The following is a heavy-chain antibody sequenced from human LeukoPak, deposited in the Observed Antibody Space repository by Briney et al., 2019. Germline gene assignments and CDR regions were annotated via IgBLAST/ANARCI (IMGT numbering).Heavy chain of an antibody. Sequence: GGSLRLSCAASGFTFSDYYMSWIRQAPGKGLEWVSYISSSGSTIYYADSVKGRFTISRDNAKNSLYLQMNSLRAADTAVYYCARDFRLYNWFDPWGQGTLVTVSS. CDR1: GFTFSDYY. J-gene: IGHJ5*02. CDR2: ISSSGSTI. V-gene: IGHV3-11*01. CDR3: ARDFRLYNWFDP.